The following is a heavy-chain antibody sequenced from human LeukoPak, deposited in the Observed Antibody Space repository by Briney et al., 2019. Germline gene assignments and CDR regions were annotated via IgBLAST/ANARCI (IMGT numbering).Heavy chain of an antibody. Sequence: PSETLSLTCTVSGDFITAYYWSWIRQPPGKGLEWIGYVYYSGSTNYNPSLKSRVTISVDTSKNQFSLKLSSVTAADTAVYYCARQKYGDYVWFDPWGQGTLVTVSS. CDR3: ARQKYGDYVWFDP. J-gene: IGHJ5*02. CDR1: GDFITAYY. D-gene: IGHD4-17*01. CDR2: VYYSGST. V-gene: IGHV4-59*01.